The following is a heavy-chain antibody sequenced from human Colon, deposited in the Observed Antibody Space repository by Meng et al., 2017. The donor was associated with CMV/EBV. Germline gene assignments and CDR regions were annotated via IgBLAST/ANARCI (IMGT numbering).Heavy chain of an antibody. CDR3: ARVGTGGRAFDI. Sequence: GESLKISCAASGFTFSSYGMHWVRQAPGKGLEWVAFIRYDGSNKYYADSVKGRFTISRDNSKNTLYLQMNSLRAEDTAVYYCARVGTGGRAFDIWGQGTMVTVSS. J-gene: IGHJ3*02. V-gene: IGHV3-30*02. CDR2: IRYDGSNK. D-gene: IGHD5-18*01. CDR1: GFTFSSYG.